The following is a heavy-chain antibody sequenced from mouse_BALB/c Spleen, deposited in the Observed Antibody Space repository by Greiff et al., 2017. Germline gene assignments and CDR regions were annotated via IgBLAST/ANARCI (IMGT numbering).Heavy chain of an antibody. CDR2: IDPYNGGT. CDR3: ARGEIYYAMDY. J-gene: IGHJ4*01. Sequence: EVKLQESGPELGKPGASVKISCKASGYSFTGYNMYWVKQSHRKSLEWIGYIDPYNGGTSYNQKSKGKATLTVDKSSSTAYMHLNSLTSEDSAIYYCARGEIYYAMDYWGQGTSVTVSS. CDR1: GYSFTGYN. V-gene: IGHV1S135*01.